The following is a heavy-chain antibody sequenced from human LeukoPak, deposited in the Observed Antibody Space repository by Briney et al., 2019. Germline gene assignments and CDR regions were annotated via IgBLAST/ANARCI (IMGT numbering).Heavy chain of an antibody. J-gene: IGHJ6*02. D-gene: IGHD6-19*01. Sequence: PSETLSLTCTVSGGSVSSYYWSWIRQPPGKGLEWIGYIYYSGRVNYNPSLKSQVTISVDTSKNQFSLKLSSVTAADTAVYYCARDSAVSGYYYYGMDVWGQGTTVTVSS. CDR3: ARDSAVSGYYYYGMDV. CDR1: GGSVSSYY. CDR2: IYYSGRV. V-gene: IGHV4-59*02.